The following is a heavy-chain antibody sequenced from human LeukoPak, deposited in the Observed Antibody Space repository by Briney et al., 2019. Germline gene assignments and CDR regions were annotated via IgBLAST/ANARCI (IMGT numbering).Heavy chain of an antibody. D-gene: IGHD6-19*01. CDR2: TSYDGSNK. V-gene: IGHV3-30-3*01. Sequence: GRSLRLSCAASGFTFSTYTMHWVRQAPGKGLEWVAVTSYDGSNKFYADSVKGRFTVSRDNSKNTLYLQMNSLRAEDTAVYYCARGDSSGWYRAFDIWGQGTMVTVSS. CDR1: GFTFSTYT. J-gene: IGHJ3*02. CDR3: ARGDSSGWYRAFDI.